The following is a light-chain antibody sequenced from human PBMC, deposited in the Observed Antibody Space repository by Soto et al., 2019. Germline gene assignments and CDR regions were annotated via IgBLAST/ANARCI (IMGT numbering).Light chain of an antibody. Sequence: EVVLTQSPNTLSLSPGERATLSCWASQSLRSSYLAWYQRKPGQAPRLLMFGASRRATGIPDRFNGSGSGTDFILTISRLEPEDFATYYCQQRDTFGQGTKLEIK. V-gene: IGKV3-20*01. CDR2: GAS. J-gene: IGKJ2*01. CDR1: QSLRSSY. CDR3: QQRDT.